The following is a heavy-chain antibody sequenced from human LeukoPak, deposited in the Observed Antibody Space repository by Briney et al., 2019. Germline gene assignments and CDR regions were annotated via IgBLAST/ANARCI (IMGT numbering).Heavy chain of an antibody. D-gene: IGHD3-10*01. CDR2: ISWHGETV. CDR1: GFSFDDFT. Sequence: GGSLRLSCAASGFSFDDFTMHWVRQGPGKGLECVSSISWHGETVSYGDSVKGRFSVSRDNNKNSLYLQMDSLKTGDTAVYFCAKDPGVGDYFDHWGQGTLVTVSS. CDR3: AKDPGVGDYFDH. V-gene: IGHV3-43*01. J-gene: IGHJ4*02.